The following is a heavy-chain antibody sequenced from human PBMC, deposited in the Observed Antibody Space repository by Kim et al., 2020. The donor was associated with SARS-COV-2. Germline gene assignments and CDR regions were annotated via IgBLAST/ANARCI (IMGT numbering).Heavy chain of an antibody. CDR1: GFTFSSYA. Sequence: GGSLRLSCAASGFTFSSYAMHWVRQAPGKGLEWVAVISYDGSNKYYADSVKGRFTISRDNSKNTLYLQMNSLRAEDTAVYYCARDLSHGSGPKYYFDYWG. CDR2: ISYDGSNK. D-gene: IGHD3-10*01. V-gene: IGHV3-30*04. J-gene: IGHJ4*01. CDR3: ARDLSHGSGPKYYFDY.